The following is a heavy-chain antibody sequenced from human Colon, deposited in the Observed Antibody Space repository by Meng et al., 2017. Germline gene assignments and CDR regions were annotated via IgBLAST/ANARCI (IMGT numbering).Heavy chain of an antibody. V-gene: IGHV1-2*06. D-gene: IGHD6-19*01. CDR1: GYIFTDYF. Sequence: QVQLVQSGAELKGHGASGKVSCKASGYIFTDYFIHWVRQAPGQGFEWMGRIIPKTNSTLYAQNFQGRVTLTGDTSIGTAYMDLSSLTPDDTAVYYCARVSSPSVAGASYDYWGQGTLVTVSS. J-gene: IGHJ4*02. CDR3: ARVSSPSVAGASYDY. CDR2: IIPKTNST.